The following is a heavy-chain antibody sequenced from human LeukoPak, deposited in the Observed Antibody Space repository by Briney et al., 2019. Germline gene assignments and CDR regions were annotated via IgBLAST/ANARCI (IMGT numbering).Heavy chain of an antibody. CDR2: INDDGSAT. Sequence: GGSLRLSCAASGFNFTIHAINWVRQAPGKGLVWVSRINDDGSATFYADSVKGRFTISRDNAKNTLFLQINSLRAEDTAVYYCAREILAPGKTHDYWGQGALVTVSS. J-gene: IGHJ4*02. CDR3: AREILAPGKTHDY. CDR1: GFNFTIHA. V-gene: IGHV3-74*01.